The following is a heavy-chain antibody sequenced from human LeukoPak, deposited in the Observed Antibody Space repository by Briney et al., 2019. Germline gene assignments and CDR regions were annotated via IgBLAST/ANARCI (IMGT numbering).Heavy chain of an antibody. V-gene: IGHV3-30*18. Sequence: GMSLRLSCAASGVTLSPYGMHWVRQAPGKGPEWVAVISYEGGTQHYADSVKGRFIISRDNPRNTLYLQMNILRTEDTAVYYCAKEGTPQVSTWYDLWGQGTQVTVSS. CDR3: AKEGTPQVSTWYDL. CDR2: ISYEGGTQ. D-gene: IGHD3-10*01. CDR1: GVTLSPYG. J-gene: IGHJ5*02.